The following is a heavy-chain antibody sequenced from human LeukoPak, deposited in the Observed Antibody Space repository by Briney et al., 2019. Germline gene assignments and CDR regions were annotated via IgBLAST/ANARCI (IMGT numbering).Heavy chain of an antibody. CDR3: ARDPAYSSSWYWFDP. CDR1: GYTFTSYG. J-gene: IGHJ5*02. CDR2: ISAYNGNT. D-gene: IGHD6-13*01. V-gene: IGHV1-18*01. Sequence: ASVKVSCTASGYTFTSYGISWVRQAPGQGLEWMGWISAYNGNTNYAQKLQGRVTMTTDTSTSTAYMELRSLRSDDTAVYYCARDPAYSSSWYWFDPWGQGTLVTVSS.